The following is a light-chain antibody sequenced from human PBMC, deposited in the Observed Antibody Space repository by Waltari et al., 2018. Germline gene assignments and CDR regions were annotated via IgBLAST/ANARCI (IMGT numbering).Light chain of an antibody. J-gene: IGKJ1*01. CDR3: QKYDRLPAT. Sequence: EIVLTQSPGTLSLSPGDRGTLSCRASQSVSRFLAWYQQKPGEAPRLLIYGASTRATGIPDRISGSGSGTDVRRTSSRLEPEDFAVYYCQKYDRLPATFGQGTKVEIK. V-gene: IGKV3-20*01. CDR1: QSVSRF. CDR2: GAS.